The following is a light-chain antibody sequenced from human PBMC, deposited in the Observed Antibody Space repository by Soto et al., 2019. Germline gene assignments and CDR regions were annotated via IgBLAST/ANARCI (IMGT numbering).Light chain of an antibody. CDR2: AAS. J-gene: IGKJ1*01. Sequence: DIQMTQSPSTLSASVGDRVTITCRASQSISTYLIWNQQKLGKAPTLLIYAASSLQSGVPSRFRGGGSWTDFTLTITNLQPEDFATYFCQQCYGSPRTFGQGTKVEI. V-gene: IGKV1-39*01. CDR3: QQCYGSPRT. CDR1: QSISTY.